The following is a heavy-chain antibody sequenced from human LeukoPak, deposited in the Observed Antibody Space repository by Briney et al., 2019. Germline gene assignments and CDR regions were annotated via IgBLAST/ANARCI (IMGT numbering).Heavy chain of an antibody. CDR1: GFTFSNYS. J-gene: IGHJ6*03. D-gene: IGHD1-1*01. V-gene: IGHV3-21*01. CDR3: ARDVSQVEDYYYYMDV. Sequence: PGGSLRLSCAASGFTFSNYSMNWVRQAPGKGLEWVSCISSSSTYIYSADSMKGRFTISRDNAKNSLYLQMNSLRAEDTAVYYCARDVSQVEDYYYYMDVWGKGTTVTVSS. CDR2: ISSSSTYI.